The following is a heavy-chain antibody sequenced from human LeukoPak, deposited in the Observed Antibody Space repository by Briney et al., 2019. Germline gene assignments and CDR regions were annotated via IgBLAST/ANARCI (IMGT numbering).Heavy chain of an antibody. Sequence: GGSLRLSCAASGFTFSSYGMHWVRQAPGKGLEWVAVISYDGSNKYYADSVKGRFTISRDNSKNTLYLQMNSLRAEDTAVYYCAKPKYSNSYFDYWGQGTLVTVSS. J-gene: IGHJ4*02. CDR3: AKPKYSNSYFDY. CDR1: GFTFSSYG. V-gene: IGHV3-30*18. D-gene: IGHD4-11*01. CDR2: ISYDGSNK.